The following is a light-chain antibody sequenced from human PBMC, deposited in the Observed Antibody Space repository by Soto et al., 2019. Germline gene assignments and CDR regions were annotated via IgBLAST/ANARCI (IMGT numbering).Light chain of an antibody. Sequence: DIQRTQSPSSLSASVEDRVIITCRASQSISNHLNWYQQKPGKAPKLLIFAASSLQSGVPSRFSGSRSGPDFTLTISSLQPEDFATYYCHQTYNTLYTFGQGTKVDIK. CDR3: HQTYNTLYT. CDR2: AAS. CDR1: QSISNH. V-gene: IGKV1-39*01. J-gene: IGKJ2*01.